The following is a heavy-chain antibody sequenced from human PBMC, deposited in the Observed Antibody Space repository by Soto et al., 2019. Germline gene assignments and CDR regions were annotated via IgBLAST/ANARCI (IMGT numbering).Heavy chain of an antibody. V-gene: IGHV3-23*01. D-gene: IGHD2-15*01. CDR1: GFTFSNYA. CDR3: AKGGGSCCFDC. Sequence: PGGSLRLSCAASGFTFSNYAMSWVRQAPGKGLEWVSAISGSGESTFYGDSVKGRFTVSRDNSKNTLYLQMNSLGVEDTAEYYCAKGGGSCCFDCWGQGTLVTSPQ. CDR2: ISGSGEST. J-gene: IGHJ4*02.